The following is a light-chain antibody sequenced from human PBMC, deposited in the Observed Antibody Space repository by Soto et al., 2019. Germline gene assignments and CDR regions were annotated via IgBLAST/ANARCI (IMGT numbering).Light chain of an antibody. V-gene: IGKV1-39*01. CDR3: QQANSFPIT. CDR2: AAS. Sequence: DIQMTQSPSSLSASVGDRVTITCRASQSISSYLNWYQQKPGKAPKLLIYAASSLQSGVPSRFRGSGSGTEFTLTISSLQPEDFATYYCQQANSFPITFGQGTRLEIK. CDR1: QSISSY. J-gene: IGKJ5*01.